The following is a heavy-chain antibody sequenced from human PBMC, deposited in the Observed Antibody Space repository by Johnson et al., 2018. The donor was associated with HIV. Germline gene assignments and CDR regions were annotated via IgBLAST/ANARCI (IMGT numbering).Heavy chain of an antibody. Sequence: VQLVESGGGVVQPGGSLRLSCAASGFTFSSYGMHWVRQAPGKGLEWVAFIRYDGSNKYYADSVKGRFTISRDNYKNTLYLQMNSLRAEDTAVYYCASSGVDYYDSSVWWGQGTMVTVSS. V-gene: IGHV3-30*02. J-gene: IGHJ3*01. D-gene: IGHD3-22*01. CDR3: ASSGVDYYDSSVW. CDR1: GFTFSSYG. CDR2: IRYDGSNK.